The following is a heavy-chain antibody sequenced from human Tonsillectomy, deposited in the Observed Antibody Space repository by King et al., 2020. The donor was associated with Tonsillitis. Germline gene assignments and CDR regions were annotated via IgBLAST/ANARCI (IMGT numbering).Heavy chain of an antibody. CDR2: ISDGGSYR. Sequence: VQLVESGGGVVQPGRSLRLSCAASGLSFNKYDMHWVRQAPGKGLECVAGISDGGSYRLYADSVRGRFSVSRDNSQNTLYLQMNGLRTDDTALYYCATGTYSGKYDTSGFDYWGQGSLVTVSS. D-gene: IGHD3-22*01. J-gene: IGHJ4*02. CDR3: ATGTYSGKYDTSGFDY. CDR1: GLSFNKYD. V-gene: IGHV3-30*04.